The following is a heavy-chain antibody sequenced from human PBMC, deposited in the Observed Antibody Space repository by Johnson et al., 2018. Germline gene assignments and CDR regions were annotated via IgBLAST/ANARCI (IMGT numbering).Heavy chain of an antibody. Sequence: QEQLVQSGGGVVQPGRSLRLSCAASGFTFSSYGMHWVRQAPGKGLEWVAVISYDGSNKYYADSVKGRFTISRDNSKNTLYLQMNSLRAEDTAVYYCAKDKRIYGGSEYFQHWSQGTLVTVSS. J-gene: IGHJ1*01. CDR2: ISYDGSNK. V-gene: IGHV3-30*18. CDR1: GFTFSSYG. D-gene: IGHD3-3*01. CDR3: AKDKRIYGGSEYFQH.